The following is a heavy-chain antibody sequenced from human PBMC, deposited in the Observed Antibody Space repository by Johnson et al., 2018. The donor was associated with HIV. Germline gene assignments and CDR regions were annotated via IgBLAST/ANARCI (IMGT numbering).Heavy chain of an antibody. CDR1: GFTFSDYY. D-gene: IGHD3-22*01. CDR2: ISSSGSTI. Sequence: QMLLVESGGGVVQPGRSLRLSCAASGFTFSDYYMSWIRQAPGKGLEWVSYISSSGSTIYYADSVKGRFTISRDNAKNSLYLQMNSLGAEDTAVYYCARVGEGSGDYCDAFDSWGEGKMVTVSS. CDR3: ARVGEGSGDYCDAFDS. V-gene: IGHV3-11*04. J-gene: IGHJ3*02.